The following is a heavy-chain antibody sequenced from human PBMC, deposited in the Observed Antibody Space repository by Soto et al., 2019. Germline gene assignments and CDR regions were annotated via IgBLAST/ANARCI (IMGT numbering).Heavy chain of an antibody. CDR3: ARGYYYDSSQGSGYYYCYYGMDV. CDR2: ISAYNGNT. J-gene: IGHJ6*02. Sequence: QVQLVQSGAEVKKPGASVKVSCKASGYTFTSYGISWVRQAPGQGLEWMGWISAYNGNTNYAQKLQGRVTMTTDTSTSTAYLELRSLRSDDTAVYYCARGYYYDSSQGSGYYYCYYGMDVWGQGTTVTVSS. D-gene: IGHD3-22*01. V-gene: IGHV1-18*01. CDR1: GYTFTSYG.